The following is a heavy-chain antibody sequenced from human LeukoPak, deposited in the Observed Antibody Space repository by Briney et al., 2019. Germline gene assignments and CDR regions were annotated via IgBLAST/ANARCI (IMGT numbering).Heavy chain of an antibody. D-gene: IGHD2-15*01. CDR3: ARAVEGVVVVAADAFDI. J-gene: IGHJ3*02. CDR1: GGSISSYY. CDR2: IYYSGSS. Sequence: SETLSLTXTVSGGSISSYYWSWIRQPPGKGLEWIVYIYYSGSSNYNPSLKSRVTISVDTSKNQFSLKLSSVTAADTAVYYCARAVEGVVVVAADAFDIWGQGTMVTVSS. V-gene: IGHV4-59*01.